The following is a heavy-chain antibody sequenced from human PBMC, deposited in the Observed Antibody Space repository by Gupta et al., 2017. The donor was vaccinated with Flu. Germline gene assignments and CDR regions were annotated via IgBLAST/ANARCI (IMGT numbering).Heavy chain of an antibody. D-gene: IGHD3-9*01. V-gene: IGHV3-30*18. J-gene: IGHJ4*02. Sequence: QVHLVDSGGGVFPHGRSLSLSCCASGFPFSSSGMHWVRQAPGKGLEWVALISYDGSTKYYADAVKGRFTISRDNSKNTLDLQMNSLRPEDSAVYFCAKGSLGIIGGAFDYWVQGAPVTVSS. CDR1: GFPFSSSG. CDR2: ISYDGSTK. CDR3: AKGSLGIIGGAFDY.